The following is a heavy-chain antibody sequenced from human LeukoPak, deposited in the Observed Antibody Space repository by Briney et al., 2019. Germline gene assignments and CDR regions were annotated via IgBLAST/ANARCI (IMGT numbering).Heavy chain of an antibody. CDR1: GGSISSSSYY. V-gene: IGHV4-39*01. CDR3: ASGYGPPLDY. D-gene: IGHD5-12*01. CDR2: IYDSGST. Sequence: SETLSLTCTVSGGSISSSSYYWGWIRQPPGKGLEWIGSIYDSGSTYYNPSLNSRVTISVDTSKNQFSLRLSSVTAADTAVYYCASGYGPPLDYWGQGTLVTVSS. J-gene: IGHJ4*02.